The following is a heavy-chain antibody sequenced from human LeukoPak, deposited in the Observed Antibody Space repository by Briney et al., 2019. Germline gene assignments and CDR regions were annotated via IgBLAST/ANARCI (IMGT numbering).Heavy chain of an antibody. CDR3: ARFYGSGSYCFDY. CDR1: GGSISSGDYY. V-gene: IGHV4-30-4*01. D-gene: IGHD3-10*01. Sequence: PSETLSLTCTVSGGSISSGDYYWSWIRQPPGKGLEWIGYIYYSGSTYYNPSLKSRVTISVDTSKNQFSLKLSSVTAADTAVYYCARFYGSGSYCFDYWGQGTLVTVSS. J-gene: IGHJ4*02. CDR2: IYYSGST.